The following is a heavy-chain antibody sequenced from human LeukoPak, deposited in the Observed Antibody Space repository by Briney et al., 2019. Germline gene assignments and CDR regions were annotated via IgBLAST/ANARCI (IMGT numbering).Heavy chain of an antibody. D-gene: IGHD3-10*02. CDR3: AELGITMIGGV. J-gene: IGHJ6*04. CDR2: ISGSGGST. Sequence: GGSLRLSCAASGFTFSSYGMSWVRQAPGKGLEWVSAISGSGGSTYYADSVKGRFTISRDNAKNSLYLQMNSLRAEDTAVYYCAELGITMIGGVRGKGTTVTISS. V-gene: IGHV3-23*01. CDR1: GFTFSSYG.